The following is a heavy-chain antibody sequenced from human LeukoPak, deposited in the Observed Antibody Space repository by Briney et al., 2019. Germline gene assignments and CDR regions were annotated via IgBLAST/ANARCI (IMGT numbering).Heavy chain of an antibody. CDR1: GYTFTSYG. CDR2: ISAYNGNT. D-gene: IGHD6-13*01. J-gene: IGHJ4*02. Sequence: ASVKVSCKASGYTFTSYGISWVRQAPGQGLEWMGWISAYNGNTNYAQKLQGRVTMTTDTSTSTAYMELRSLRVEDTAMYYCAKDSIAAPGPYYFEYWGQGILVTVSS. CDR3: AKDSIAAPGPYYFEY. V-gene: IGHV1-18*01.